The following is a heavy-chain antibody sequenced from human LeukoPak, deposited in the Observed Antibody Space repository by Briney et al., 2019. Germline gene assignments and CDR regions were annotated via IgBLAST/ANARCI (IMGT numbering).Heavy chain of an antibody. V-gene: IGHV3-9*01. J-gene: IGHJ4*02. CDR2: ISWNSGSI. CDR1: GFTFDDYA. D-gene: IGHD3-3*01. Sequence: GGSLRLSCAASGFTFDDYAMHWVRQAPGKGLEWVSGISWNSGSIGYADSVKGRFTISRDNAKNSLYPQMNSLRAEDTAVYYCARDGPTRFYDFWSGYYNRLDYWGQGTLVTVSS. CDR3: ARDGPTRFYDFWSGYYNRLDY.